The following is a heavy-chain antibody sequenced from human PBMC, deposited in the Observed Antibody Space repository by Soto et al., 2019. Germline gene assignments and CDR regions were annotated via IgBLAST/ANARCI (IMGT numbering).Heavy chain of an antibody. Sequence: SENLSLTCTVSGSSISSSSYYWGWIRQPPGKGLEWIGSIYYSGSTYYNPSLKSRVTISVDTSKNQFSLKLSSVTAADTAVYYCARSRAHYYYGMDVWGQGTTVT. V-gene: IGHV4-39*01. CDR2: IYYSGST. J-gene: IGHJ6*02. CDR1: GSSISSSSYY. CDR3: ARSRAHYYYGMDV.